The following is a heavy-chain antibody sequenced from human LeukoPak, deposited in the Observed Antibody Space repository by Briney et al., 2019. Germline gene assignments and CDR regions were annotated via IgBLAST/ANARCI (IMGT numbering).Heavy chain of an antibody. CDR2: IYYSGST. CDR1: GGSISSSSYY. J-gene: IGHJ6*03. CDR3: ARQDSNHRYYYYYMDV. V-gene: IGHV4-39*01. D-gene: IGHD4-11*01. Sequence: SETLSLTCTVSGGSISSSSYYWGWIRQPPGKGLEWIGSIYYSGSTYYNPSLKSRVTISVDTSKNQFSLKLSSVTAADTAVYYCARQDSNHRYYYYYMDVWGKGTTVTVSS.